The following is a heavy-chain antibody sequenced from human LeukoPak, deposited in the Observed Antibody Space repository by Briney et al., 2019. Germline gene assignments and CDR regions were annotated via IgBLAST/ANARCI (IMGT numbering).Heavy chain of an antibody. CDR1: GGSISSYY. V-gene: IGHV4-59*01. CDR2: IYYSGST. D-gene: IGHD5-12*01. Sequence: SETLSLTCTVSGGSISSYYWSWIRQPPGKGLEWIGYIYYSGSTNYNPSLKSRVTISVDTSKNQFSLKLSSVTAADTAVYYCARGEGYSGYGHYDYWGQGTLVTVSS. J-gene: IGHJ4*02. CDR3: ARGEGYSGYGHYDY.